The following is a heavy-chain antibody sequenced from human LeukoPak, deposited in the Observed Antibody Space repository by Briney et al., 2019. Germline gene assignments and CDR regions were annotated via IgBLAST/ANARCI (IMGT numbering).Heavy chain of an antibody. CDR1: GFSFSSFV. Sequence: GGSLRLSCAVSGFSFSSFVMHWVRQTPGKGLEWVANIRHDGSTKYYVDSVKGRFTISRDNAMNSLYLQMDSLRVEDTAIYYCARSVPCGTTWCGRSDCWGQGTQVTVSS. D-gene: IGHD6-13*01. J-gene: IGHJ4*02. CDR3: ARSVPCGTTWCGRSDC. CDR2: IRHDGSTK. V-gene: IGHV3-7*03.